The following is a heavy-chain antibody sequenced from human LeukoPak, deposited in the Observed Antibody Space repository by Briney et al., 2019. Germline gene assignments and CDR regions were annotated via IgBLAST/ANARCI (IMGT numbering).Heavy chain of an antibody. J-gene: IGHJ3*02. CDR1: GFTVSSNY. CDR3: ARYGDYAAFDI. D-gene: IGHD4-17*01. CDR2: IYSGGST. Sequence: GGSLRLSCAASGFTVSSNYMSWVRQAPGKGLEWVPVIYSGGSTYYADSVKGRFTISRDNSKNTLYLRMNSLRAEDTAVYYCARYGDYAAFDIWGQGTMVTVSS. V-gene: IGHV3-66*01.